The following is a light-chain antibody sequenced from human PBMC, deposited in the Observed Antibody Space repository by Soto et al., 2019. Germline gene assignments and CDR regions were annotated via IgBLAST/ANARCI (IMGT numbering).Light chain of an antibody. J-gene: IGLJ1*01. CDR1: SSNIGSNT. CDR2: TAG. Sequence: QLVLTQPLSASASPGQWVTISCSGGSSNIGSNTVAWYQHLPGTAPPRLIFTAGQRPSGVPGRFSGSKSGTSASLAISGLQSEYEGDYYCSAWDNSLNGYVFGPGTKVTVL. V-gene: IGLV1-44*01. CDR3: SAWDNSLNGYV.